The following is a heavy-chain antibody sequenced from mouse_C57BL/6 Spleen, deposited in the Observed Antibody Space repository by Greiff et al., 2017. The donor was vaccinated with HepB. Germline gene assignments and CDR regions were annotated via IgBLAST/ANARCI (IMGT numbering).Heavy chain of an antibody. D-gene: IGHD2-4*01. CDR1: GYSFTGYY. CDR3: ARGLRLLAY. Sequence: EVQLQQSGPELVKPGASVKISCKASGYSFTGYYVNWVKQSPEKSLEWIGEINPSTGGTTYNQKFKAKATLTVDKSSSTAYMQLKSLTSEDSAVYYCARGLRLLAYWGQGTLVTVSA. CDR2: INPSTGGT. V-gene: IGHV1-42*01. J-gene: IGHJ3*01.